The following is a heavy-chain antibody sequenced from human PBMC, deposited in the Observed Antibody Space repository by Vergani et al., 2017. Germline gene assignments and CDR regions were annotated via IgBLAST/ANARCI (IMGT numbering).Heavy chain of an antibody. CDR3: AKSMTAYGC. V-gene: IGHV3-23*01. D-gene: IGHD2-21*02. CDR1: GFTFSTYA. CDR2: ISGSGFST. J-gene: IGHJ4*02. Sequence: VQLLESGGDLVQPVGSLRISCAASGFTFSTYAISWVRQAPGKGLECVSAISGSGFSTYYADSVKGRFTIFRDNSKDTLYLQMNSLKAQDTAVYYCAKSMTAYGCWGKGTLVTVSS.